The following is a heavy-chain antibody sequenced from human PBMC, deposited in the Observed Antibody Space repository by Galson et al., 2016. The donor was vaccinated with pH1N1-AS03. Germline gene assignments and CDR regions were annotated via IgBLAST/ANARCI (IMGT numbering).Heavy chain of an antibody. CDR3: ARGRGDGFGHFDF. Sequence: SLRLSCAASGFTFSDFYMTWVRQAPGKGLEWISDISDTAAHTNYADSVRGRFTVSRDNAHNSLYLQMNSLRGEDTAVYYCARGRGDGFGHFDFWGQGSLVVVSS. CDR1: GFTFSDFY. V-gene: IGHV3-11*06. J-gene: IGHJ4*02. D-gene: IGHD3-10*01. CDR2: ISDTAAHT.